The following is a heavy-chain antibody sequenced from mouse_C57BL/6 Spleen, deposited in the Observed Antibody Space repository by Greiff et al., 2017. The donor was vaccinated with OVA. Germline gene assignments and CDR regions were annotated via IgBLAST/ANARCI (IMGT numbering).Heavy chain of an antibody. CDR1: GYAFTNYL. CDR2: INPGSGGT. CDR3: ARGGWDYWYFDV. Sequence: VKLMESGAELVRPGTSVKVSCKASGYAFTNYLIEWVKQRPGQGLEWIGVINPGSGGTNYNEKFKGKATLTADESSSTAYMQLSSLTSEDSAVYFCARGGWDYWYFDVWGTGTTVTVSS. V-gene: IGHV1-54*01. D-gene: IGHD3-3*01. J-gene: IGHJ1*03.